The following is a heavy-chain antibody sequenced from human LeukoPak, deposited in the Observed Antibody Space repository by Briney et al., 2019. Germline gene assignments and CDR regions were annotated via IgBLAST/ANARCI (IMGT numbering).Heavy chain of an antibody. D-gene: IGHD2-2*01. J-gene: IGHJ4*02. CDR2: INSNSGDT. V-gene: IGHV1-2*02. Sequence: GASVKVSCKASGYTFTDYYMHWVRQAPGQGLEWMGWINSNSGDTNYAQNFQGRVTMTRDTSISTASLELSRLRSDDTAVYYCARESYCSTPSCSHDYWGQGTLVTVSS. CDR3: ARESYCSTPSCSHDY. CDR1: GYTFTDYY.